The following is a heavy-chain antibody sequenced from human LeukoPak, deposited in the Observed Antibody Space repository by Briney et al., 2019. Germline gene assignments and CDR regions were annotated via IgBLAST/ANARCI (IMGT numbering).Heavy chain of an antibody. CDR3: ARVYYGSGSYYFNFDY. Sequence: SETLSLTCTVSGGSISSGGYYWSWIRQHPGKGLEWIVYIYYSGSTYYNPSLKSRVTISVDTSKNQFSLKLSSVTAADTAVYYCARVYYGSGSYYFNFDYWGQGTLVTVSS. J-gene: IGHJ4*02. CDR1: GGSISSGGYY. CDR2: IYYSGST. V-gene: IGHV4-31*03. D-gene: IGHD3-10*01.